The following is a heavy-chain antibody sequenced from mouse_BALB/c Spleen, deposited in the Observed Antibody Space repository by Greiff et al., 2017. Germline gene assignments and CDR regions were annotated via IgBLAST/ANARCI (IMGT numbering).Heavy chain of an antibody. CDR3: ARHYYGSSY. Sequence: EVKLMESGGDLVKPGGSLKLSCAASGFTFSSYGMSWVRQTPDKRLEWVATISSGGSYTYYPDSVKGRFTISRDNAKNTLYLQMSSLKSEDTAMYYCARHYYGSSYWGQGTTLTVSS. CDR1: GFTFSSYG. D-gene: IGHD1-1*01. CDR2: ISSGGSYT. V-gene: IGHV5-6*01. J-gene: IGHJ2*01.